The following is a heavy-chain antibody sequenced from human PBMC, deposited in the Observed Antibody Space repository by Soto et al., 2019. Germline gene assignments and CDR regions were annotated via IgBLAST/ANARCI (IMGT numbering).Heavy chain of an antibody. CDR1: GFTFDDYA. V-gene: IGHV3-9*01. D-gene: IGHD5-18*01. J-gene: IGHJ4*02. CDR3: ALTAMVNDY. CDR2: ISWNSGSI. Sequence: GGSLRLSCAASGFTFDDYAMHWVRQAPGKGLEWVSGISWNSGSIGYADSVKGRFTISRDNAKNSLYLQMNSLRAEDTALYYCALTAMVNDYWGQGTLVTVSS.